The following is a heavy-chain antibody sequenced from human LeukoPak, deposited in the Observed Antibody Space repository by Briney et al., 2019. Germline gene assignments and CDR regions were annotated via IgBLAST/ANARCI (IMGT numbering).Heavy chain of an antibody. J-gene: IGHJ5*02. Sequence: GGSLRLSCAASGFTFSSYGMHWVRQAPGKGLEWVAFIRYDGSNKYYADSVKGRFTISRDNSKNTLYLQMNSLRAEDTAVYYCANLGTYYGDFRYNWFDPWGQGTLVTVSS. CDR3: ANLGTYYGDFRYNWFDP. CDR2: IRYDGSNK. V-gene: IGHV3-30*02. D-gene: IGHD4-17*01. CDR1: GFTFSSYG.